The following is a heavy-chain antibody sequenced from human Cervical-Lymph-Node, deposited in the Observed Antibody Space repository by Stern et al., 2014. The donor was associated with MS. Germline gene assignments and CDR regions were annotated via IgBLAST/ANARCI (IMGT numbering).Heavy chain of an antibody. J-gene: IGHJ4*02. D-gene: IGHD1-1*01. CDR3: ARDTSSPERSDW. CDR2: ITNVGSA. Sequence: EEQLVRSGGGVMLPGGSLRLPCTASGFTVSRDYMTWVRQAPGKELELVSLITNVGSAFYTDSVKGRFTISRDDSKNTVYLHMTSLRAEDTAMYYCARDTSSPERSDWWGQGTLVTVSS. CDR1: GFTVSRDY. V-gene: IGHV3-53*01.